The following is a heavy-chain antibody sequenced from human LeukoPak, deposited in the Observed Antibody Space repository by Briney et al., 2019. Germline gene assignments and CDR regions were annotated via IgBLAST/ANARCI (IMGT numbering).Heavy chain of an antibody. V-gene: IGHV3-23*01. CDR1: GFTFSSYA. CDR2: ITSSGGST. J-gene: IGHJ4*02. CDR3: ARGAFRFR. Sequence: GGSLRLSCAASGFTFSSYAMTWVRQAPGKGLEWVSTITSSGGSTYYADSVKGRFTIFRDNSKNTLYLQMNSLRADDTAVYYCARGAFRFRWGQGTLVTVSS.